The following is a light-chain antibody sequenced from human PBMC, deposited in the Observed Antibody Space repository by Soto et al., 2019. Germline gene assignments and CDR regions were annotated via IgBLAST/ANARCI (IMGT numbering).Light chain of an antibody. V-gene: IGLV2-14*01. Sequence: QSVLTQPASVSGSPGQSITISCTGTSSDVGGYNYVSWYRQHPGKAPKLMIYDVSNRPSGVSNRFSGSKSGNTASLTISGLQTEDEADYYCSSYTSSSTLYVFGTGTKLNVL. CDR2: DVS. J-gene: IGLJ1*01. CDR3: SSYTSSSTLYV. CDR1: SSDVGGYNY.